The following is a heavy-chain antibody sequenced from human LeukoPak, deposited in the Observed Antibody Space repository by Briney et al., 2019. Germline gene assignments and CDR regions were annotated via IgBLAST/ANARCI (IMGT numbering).Heavy chain of an antibody. D-gene: IGHD3-22*01. J-gene: IGHJ4*02. V-gene: IGHV3-23*01. CDR3: VDSTSGLAY. CDR1: GFIFSRYA. CDR2: ITGGGVST. Sequence: GRSLRLSCAASGFIFSRYALTWVRQAPGRGLEWVSTITGGGVSTYYADSVKGRLTISRDNSKNTLYLQMNSLRAEDTAVYYCVDSTSGLAYWGQGTLVTVSS.